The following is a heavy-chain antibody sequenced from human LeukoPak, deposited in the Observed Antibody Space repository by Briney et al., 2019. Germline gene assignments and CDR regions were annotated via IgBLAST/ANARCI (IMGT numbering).Heavy chain of an antibody. D-gene: IGHD1-26*01. CDR2: IYPTGST. J-gene: IGHJ5*02. CDR3: ARGGNYWPQWWFDP. V-gene: IGHV4-38-2*02. CDR1: GYSISSGYY. Sequence: SETLSLTCTVSGYSISSGYYWGWIRQPPGKGLEWIGNIYPTGSTYYNPSLKSRVTMSLDASKNQFSLELNSVTPADTAVYYCARGGNYWPQWWFDPWGRGTLVSVSS.